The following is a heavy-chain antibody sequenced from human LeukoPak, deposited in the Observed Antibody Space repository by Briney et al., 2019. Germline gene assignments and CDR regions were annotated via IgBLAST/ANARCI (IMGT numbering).Heavy chain of an antibody. J-gene: IGHJ5*02. CDR2: INHSGST. Sequence: SETLSLTCAVYGGSFSGYYWSWIRQPPGKGLEWIGEINHSGSTNYNPSLKSRVTISVDTSKNQFSLKLSSVTAADTAVYYCARGEARGSGGYYTRPHNWFDPWGQGTLVTVSS. CDR3: ARGEARGSGGYYTRPHNWFDP. D-gene: IGHD3-10*01. CDR1: GGSFSGYY. V-gene: IGHV4-34*01.